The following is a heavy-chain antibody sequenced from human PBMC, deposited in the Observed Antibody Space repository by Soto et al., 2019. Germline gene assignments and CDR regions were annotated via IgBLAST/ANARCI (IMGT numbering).Heavy chain of an antibody. J-gene: IGHJ4*02. D-gene: IGHD5-18*01. V-gene: IGHV3-53*01. Sequence: EVQLVESGGGLIQPGGSLRLSCAASGFTVSSNYMSWVRQAPGKGLEWVSVIYSGGSTYYADSVNGRFTISRDNSKNTLYLQMNSLRAEDTAVYYCASTPSWGGYSYGYDVDYWGQGTLVTVSS. CDR1: GFTVSSNY. CDR3: ASTPSWGGYSYGYDVDY. CDR2: IYSGGST.